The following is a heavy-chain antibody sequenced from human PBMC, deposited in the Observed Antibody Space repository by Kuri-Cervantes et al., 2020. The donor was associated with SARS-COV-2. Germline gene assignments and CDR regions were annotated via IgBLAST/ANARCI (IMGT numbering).Heavy chain of an antibody. J-gene: IGHJ4*02. CDR2: ISSSSSYI. CDR3: ARDGGIAVAAHFDY. Sequence: GESLQISCAASGFTFSSYSMNWVRQAPGKGLEWVSSISSSSSYIYYADSVKGRFTTSRDNAKNSLYLQMNSLRAEDTAVYYCARDGGIAVAAHFDYWGQGTLVTVSS. V-gene: IGHV3-21*01. D-gene: IGHD6-19*01. CDR1: GFTFSSYS.